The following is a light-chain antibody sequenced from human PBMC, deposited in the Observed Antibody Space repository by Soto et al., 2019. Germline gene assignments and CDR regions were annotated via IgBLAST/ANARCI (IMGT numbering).Light chain of an antibody. CDR1: SSDVGSYNR. CDR3: SSYTSSSTYV. V-gene: IGLV2-18*02. CDR2: EVS. J-gene: IGLJ1*01. Sequence: LTQPPSVSGSPGQSVAISCTGTSSDVGSYNRVSWYQQPPGTAPKVMIYEVSNRPSGVPDRFSGSKSGNTASLTISGLQAEDEADYYCSSYTSSSTYVFGTGTKVPVL.